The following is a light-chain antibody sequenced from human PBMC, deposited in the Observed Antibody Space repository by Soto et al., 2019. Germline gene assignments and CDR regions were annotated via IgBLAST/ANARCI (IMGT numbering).Light chain of an antibody. Sequence: QSVLAQPASVSGSPGQSVTISCTGTTSDVGTYDLVSWYQQLPGKAPKLMIYEVHNRPSGVSDRFSGSKSGNTASLTISGLQAEDEADYFCGSYTMKTRYVFGTGTKATI. CDR1: TSDVGTYDL. V-gene: IGLV2-14*02. J-gene: IGLJ1*01. CDR2: EVH. CDR3: GSYTMKTRYV.